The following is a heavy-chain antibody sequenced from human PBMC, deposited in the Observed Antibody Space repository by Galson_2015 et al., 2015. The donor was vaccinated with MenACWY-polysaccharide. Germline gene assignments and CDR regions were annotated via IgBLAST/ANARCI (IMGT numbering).Heavy chain of an antibody. D-gene: IGHD3-10*01. V-gene: IGHV1-18*01. CDR2: IGAYNGKT. J-gene: IGHJ5*02. CDR3: ARENVLLWSTRWFDP. Sequence: SGYTFTSYGITWVRQAPGQGLEWMGWIGAYNGKTNYAQKLQGRVTMTTDTSTSTAYMELRSLRSDDTAVYYCARENVLLWSTRWFDPWGQGTLVTVSS. CDR1: GYTFTSYG.